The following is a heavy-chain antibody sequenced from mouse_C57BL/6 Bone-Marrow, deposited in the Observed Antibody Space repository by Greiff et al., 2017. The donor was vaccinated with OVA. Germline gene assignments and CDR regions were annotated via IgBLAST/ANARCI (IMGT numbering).Heavy chain of an antibody. CDR3: ARGGGNYDDFYFDY. J-gene: IGHJ2*01. Sequence: QVQLQQSGAELVKPGASVKMSCKASGYTFTSYWITWVKQRPGQGLEWIGDIYPGSGSTNYNEKFKSKATLTVDTSSSTAYMQLSSLTSEDSAVYYCARGGGNYDDFYFDYWGQGTTLTVSS. CDR1: GYTFTSYW. V-gene: IGHV1-55*01. D-gene: IGHD2-1*01. CDR2: IYPGSGST.